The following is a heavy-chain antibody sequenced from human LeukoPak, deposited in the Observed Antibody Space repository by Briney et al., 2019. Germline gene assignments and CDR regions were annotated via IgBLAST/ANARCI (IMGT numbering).Heavy chain of an antibody. J-gene: IGHJ6*03. V-gene: IGHV5-51*01. CDR2: IYPGDSET. D-gene: IGHD4-23*01. CDR3: ARHGLVDHGGDRDYYYMDV. Sequence: TAGESLKISCKGSGYSFSNYWIGWVRQMPGKGLEWMGIIYPGDSETRISPSFQGQVTISADKSISTVYLQWSSLKASDTAMYYCARHGLVDHGGDRDYYYMDVWGKGTTVTVS. CDR1: GYSFSNYW.